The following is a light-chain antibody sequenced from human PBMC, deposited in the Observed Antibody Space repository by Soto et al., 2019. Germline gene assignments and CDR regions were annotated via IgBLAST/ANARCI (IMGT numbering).Light chain of an antibody. Sequence: DIQMTQSPSSVSASVGDRVTITCRASQGINSWLAWYQQKPGKAPKLLIYSTSNLQSGVPSRFSGSGSGTDFTLTITSLQPEDFATYFCQQSESLPLTFGGGNKVEIK. J-gene: IGKJ4*01. CDR3: QQSESLPLT. V-gene: IGKV1D-12*01. CDR1: QGINSW. CDR2: STS.